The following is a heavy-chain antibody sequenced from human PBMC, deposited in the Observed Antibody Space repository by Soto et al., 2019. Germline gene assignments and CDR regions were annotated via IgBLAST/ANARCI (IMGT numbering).Heavy chain of an antibody. Sequence: ASVEVSCKASGYTFTSYDINWVRQATGQGLEWMGWMNPNSGNTGYAQKFQGRVTMTRNTSISTAYMELSSLRSEDTAVYYCARDLYYDFWSGYHAINWFDPWGQGTLVTVSS. D-gene: IGHD3-3*01. J-gene: IGHJ5*02. V-gene: IGHV1-8*01. CDR2: MNPNSGNT. CDR3: ARDLYYDFWSGYHAINWFDP. CDR1: GYTFTSYD.